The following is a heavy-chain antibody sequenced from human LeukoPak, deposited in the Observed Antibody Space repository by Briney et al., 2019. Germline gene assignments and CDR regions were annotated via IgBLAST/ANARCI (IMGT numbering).Heavy chain of an antibody. Sequence: GGSLRLSCAASGFIVSSNYMSWVRQAPGKGLEWVSSISSSSSYIYYADSVKGRFTISRDNAKNSLYLQMNSLRAEDTAVYYCARVSYYYDSSGYRDYWGQGTLVTVSS. CDR1: GFIVSSNY. V-gene: IGHV3-21*01. J-gene: IGHJ4*02. CDR3: ARVSYYYDSSGYRDY. CDR2: ISSSSSYI. D-gene: IGHD3-22*01.